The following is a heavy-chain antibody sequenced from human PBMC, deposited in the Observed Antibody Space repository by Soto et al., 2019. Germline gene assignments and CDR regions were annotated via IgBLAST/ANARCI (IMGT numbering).Heavy chain of an antibody. Sequence: SETLSLTCTVSGGSIISYYWSWIRQPPGKGLEWIGYIYYSGSTNYNPSLKSRVTISVDTSKNQFSLKLSSVTAADTAVYYCAREDMGRNYYYGMDGWGQGTTVTVSS. J-gene: IGHJ6*02. CDR1: GGSIISYY. D-gene: IGHD2-15*01. V-gene: IGHV4-59*01. CDR3: AREDMGRNYYYGMDG. CDR2: IYYSGST.